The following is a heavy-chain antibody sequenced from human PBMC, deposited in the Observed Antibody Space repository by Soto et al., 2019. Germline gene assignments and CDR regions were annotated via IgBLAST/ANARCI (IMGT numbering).Heavy chain of an antibody. Sequence: QVQLEQSGAEVKKPGSSVKVSCKASGGTFRTAAVSWVRQAPGQGLEWMGGIMPVFRTPDYAQKFHGRVTITADECTSTACMELSGPRSADTAVYYCARDNDRPQLGGNYYYILDVWGQGTTITVSS. CDR1: GGTFRTAA. V-gene: IGHV1-69*12. CDR3: ARDNDRPQLGGNYYYILDV. CDR2: IMPVFRTP. D-gene: IGHD2-8*01. J-gene: IGHJ6*02.